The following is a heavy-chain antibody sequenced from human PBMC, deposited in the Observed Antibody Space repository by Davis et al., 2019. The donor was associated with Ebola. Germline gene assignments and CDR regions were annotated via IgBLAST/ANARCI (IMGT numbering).Heavy chain of an antibody. J-gene: IGHJ2*01. CDR1: GSTFRTGW. CDR3: ARDAEDGSGNWFFDF. CDR2: ISSGGDDR. D-gene: IGHD5-24*01. V-gene: IGHV3-48*02. Sequence: GGSLRLSCADSGSTFRTGWMNWVRQAPGKGLEWIAFISSGGDDRYYADSVRGRFTVSRDNAKYSLFLQLNSLRDEDTAQYYCARDAEDGSGNWFFDFRGRGALVTVSS.